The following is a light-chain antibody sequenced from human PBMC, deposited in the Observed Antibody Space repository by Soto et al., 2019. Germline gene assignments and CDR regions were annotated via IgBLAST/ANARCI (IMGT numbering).Light chain of an antibody. CDR3: QQYDSLPQA. CDR1: QDISNY. V-gene: IGKV1-33*01. CDR2: DAS. Sequence: DIQMTQSPSSLSASVGDRVTITCQASQDISNYLNWYQQKPGKAPKLLIYDASNLETGVPSRFSGSGSGTDFTFTISSLQPEDIATYYCQQYDSLPQAFGGGTKVDIK. J-gene: IGKJ4*01.